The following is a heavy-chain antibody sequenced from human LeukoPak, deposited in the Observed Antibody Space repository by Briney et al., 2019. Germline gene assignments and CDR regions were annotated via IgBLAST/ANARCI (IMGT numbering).Heavy chain of an antibody. CDR2: ISDSGDGT. Sequence: GGSLRLSCAGSGFTFRSYAMSWVRQSPVKGLEWVSAISDSGDGTYYADSVKARFTISRDNAKNSLYLQMNNLRTEDTAVYYCARDDKWAFDYWGQGTLVTVSS. D-gene: IGHD1-26*01. V-gene: IGHV3-23*01. CDR3: ARDDKWAFDY. CDR1: GFTFRSYA. J-gene: IGHJ4*02.